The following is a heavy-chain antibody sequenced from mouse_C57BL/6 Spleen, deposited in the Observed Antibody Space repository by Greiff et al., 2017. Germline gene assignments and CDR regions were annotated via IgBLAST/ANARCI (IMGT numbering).Heavy chain of an antibody. CDR3: ARGDSGAMDY. J-gene: IGHJ4*01. CDR2: ISSGSSTI. CDR1: GFTFSDYG. Sequence: EVKLMESGGGLVKPGGSLKLSCAASGFTFSDYGMHWVRQAPEKGLEWVAYISSGSSTIYYADTVKGRFTISRDNAKDTLFLQMTSLRSEDTAMYYCARGDSGAMDYWGQGTSVTVSS. V-gene: IGHV5-17*01.